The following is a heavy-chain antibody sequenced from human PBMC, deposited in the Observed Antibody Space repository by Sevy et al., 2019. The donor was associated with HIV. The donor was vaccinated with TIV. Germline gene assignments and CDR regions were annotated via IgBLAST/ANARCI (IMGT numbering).Heavy chain of an antibody. CDR2: INPNSGGT. CDR3: ARDLNRITMIVVVITTGGWFDP. V-gene: IGHV1-2*02. D-gene: IGHD3-22*01. Sequence: ASVKVSCKASGYTFTGYYMHWVRQAPGQGLEWMGWINPNSGGTNYAQKFQGRVTMTRDTSISTAYMELRSLRSDDTAVYYCARDLNRITMIVVVITTGGWFDPWGQGTLVTVSS. J-gene: IGHJ5*02. CDR1: GYTFTGYY.